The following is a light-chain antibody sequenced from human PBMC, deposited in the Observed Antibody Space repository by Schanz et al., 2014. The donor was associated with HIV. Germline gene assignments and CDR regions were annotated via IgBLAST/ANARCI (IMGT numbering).Light chain of an antibody. CDR3: QQYNNWLT. J-gene: IGKJ3*01. Sequence: EIVLTQSPATLSLSPGERATLSCRASQSVSSNLAWYQQKPGQAPTLLIYGASSRATGIPDRFSGSGSGTEFTLTISSLQSEDFAVYYCQQYNNWLTFGPGTKVDV. CDR1: QSVSSN. CDR2: GAS. V-gene: IGKV3D-15*01.